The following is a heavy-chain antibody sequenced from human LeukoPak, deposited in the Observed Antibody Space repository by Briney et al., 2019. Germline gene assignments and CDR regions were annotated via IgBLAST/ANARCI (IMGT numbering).Heavy chain of an antibody. CDR3: ARDYTMITSRGYFDY. V-gene: IGHV3-7*01. Sequence: GGSPRLTCTASGFTFSGAWLTWVRQAPGKGLEWVANIREDGTEKNYVDSVKGRFTISRDNSKNTLYLQMNSLRAEDTAVYYCARDYTMITSRGYFDYWGQGTLVTVSS. D-gene: IGHD3-22*01. J-gene: IGHJ4*02. CDR1: GFTFSGAW. CDR2: IREDGTEK.